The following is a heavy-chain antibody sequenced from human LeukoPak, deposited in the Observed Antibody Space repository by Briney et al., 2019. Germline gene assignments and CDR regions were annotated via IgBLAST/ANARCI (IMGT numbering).Heavy chain of an antibody. CDR3: AREGPYYDSSGYYLDY. V-gene: IGHV3-7*01. Sequence: GGSLRLSCAASGFTFSSYWISWVRQAPGKGLEWVANIKQDGSEKYYVNSVKGRFTISRDNAKNSLYLQMNSLRAEDTAVYYCAREGPYYDSSGYYLDYWGQGTLVTVSS. D-gene: IGHD3-22*01. CDR1: GFTFSSYW. J-gene: IGHJ4*02. CDR2: IKQDGSEK.